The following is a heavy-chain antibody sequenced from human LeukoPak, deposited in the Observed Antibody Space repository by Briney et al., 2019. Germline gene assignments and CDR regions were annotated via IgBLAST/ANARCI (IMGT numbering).Heavy chain of an antibody. V-gene: IGHV3-7*01. J-gene: IGHJ4*02. CDR3: AREYSSSWYPSSYDY. D-gene: IGHD6-13*01. CDR2: MKGDGSEI. CDR1: GFTFSTYW. Sequence: PGGSLRLSCAASGFTFSTYWMTWVRQAPGKGLEWVANMKGDGSEIYYVDSVKGRFTISRDNAKNLLYLQMNSLRAEDTAVYYCAREYSSSWYPSSYDYWGQGTLVTVSS.